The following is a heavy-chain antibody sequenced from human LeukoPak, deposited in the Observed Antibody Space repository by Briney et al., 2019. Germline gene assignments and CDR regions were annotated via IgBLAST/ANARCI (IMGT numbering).Heavy chain of an antibody. CDR1: GGSFSGYY. CDR3: ARAAIVVVPAARDGMDV. J-gene: IGHJ6*04. D-gene: IGHD2-2*01. V-gene: IGHV4-30-4*01. CDR2: IYYSGST. Sequence: KTSETLSLTCAVYGGSFSGYYWSWIRQPPGKGLEWIGYIYYSGSTYYNPSLKSRVTISVDTSKNQFSLKLSSVTAADTAVYYCARAAIVVVPAARDGMDVWGKGTTVTVSS.